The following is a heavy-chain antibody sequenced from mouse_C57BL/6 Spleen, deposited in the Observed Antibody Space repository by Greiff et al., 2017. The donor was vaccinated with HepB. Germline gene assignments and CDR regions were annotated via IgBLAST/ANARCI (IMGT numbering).Heavy chain of an antibody. CDR2: ISNGGGST. V-gene: IGHV5-12*01. CDR1: GFTFSDYY. Sequence: EVQVVESGGGLVQPGGSLKLSCAASGFTFSDYYMYWVRQTPEKRLEWVAYISNGGGSTYYPDTVKGRFTISRDNAKNTLYLQMSRLKSEDTAMYYCARQEGSTAWFAYWGQGTLVTVSA. CDR3: ARQEGSTAWFAY. J-gene: IGHJ3*01.